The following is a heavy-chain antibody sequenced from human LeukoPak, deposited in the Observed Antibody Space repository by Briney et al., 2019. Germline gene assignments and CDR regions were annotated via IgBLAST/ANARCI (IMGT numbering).Heavy chain of an antibody. V-gene: IGHV3-23*01. Sequence: GGSLRLSCAASGFTFSSYAMTWVRQAPGKGLEWVSTITNTGGSTYYADSVMGRFTISRDNSNNTLYLQMDSLRVDDTAVYYCAREQSIVVVPAAILDYWGQGTLVTVSS. D-gene: IGHD2-2*01. CDR2: ITNTGGST. J-gene: IGHJ4*02. CDR3: AREQSIVVVPAAILDY. CDR1: GFTFSSYA.